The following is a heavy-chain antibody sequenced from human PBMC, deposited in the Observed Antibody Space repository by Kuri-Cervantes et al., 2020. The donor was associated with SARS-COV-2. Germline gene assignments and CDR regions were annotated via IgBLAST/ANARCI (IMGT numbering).Heavy chain of an antibody. V-gene: IGHV3-30*05. CDR3: ATGAARVGDAFDI. CDR1: GFTFSSYG. J-gene: IGHJ3*02. Sequence: GESLKISCAASGFTFSSYGMHWVRQAPGKGLEWVAVISYDGSNKYYADSVKGRFTISRDNSKNTLYLQMNSLRAEDTAVYYCATGAARVGDAFDIWGQGTMVTVSS. CDR2: ISYDGSNK. D-gene: IGHD2-15*01.